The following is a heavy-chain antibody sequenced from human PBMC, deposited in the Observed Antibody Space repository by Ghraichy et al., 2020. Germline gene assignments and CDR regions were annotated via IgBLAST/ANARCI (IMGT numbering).Heavy chain of an antibody. CDR1: GGSFSGYY. CDR2: INHSGST. V-gene: IGHV4-34*01. J-gene: IGHJ3*02. Sequence: PETLSLTCAVYGGSFSGYYWSWIRQPPGKGLEWIGEINHSGSTNYNPSLKSRVTISVDTSKNQFSLKLSSVTAADTAVYYCARPIQLWLPADAFDIWGQGTMVTVSS. CDR3: ARPIQLWLPADAFDI. D-gene: IGHD5-18*01.